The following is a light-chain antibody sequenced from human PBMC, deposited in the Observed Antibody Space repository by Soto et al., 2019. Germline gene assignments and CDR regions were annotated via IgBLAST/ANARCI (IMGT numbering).Light chain of an antibody. CDR2: DVS. V-gene: IGLV2-14*01. CDR3: SSYTSSSPYV. Sequence: QSVLTQPASVSGSPGQSITISCTGTSSDVGGYNYVSWYQQHPGKAPKLMIYDVSNRPSGVSNRFSGSKSGNTASRTISGLQAEDEADYYRSSYTSSSPYVFGTGTKVTVL. J-gene: IGLJ1*01. CDR1: SSDVGGYNY.